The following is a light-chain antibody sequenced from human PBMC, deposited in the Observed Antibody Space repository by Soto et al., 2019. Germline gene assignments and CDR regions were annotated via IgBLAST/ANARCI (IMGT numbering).Light chain of an antibody. V-gene: IGKV1-5*03. CDR2: KAS. CDR3: QQYNSYST. Sequence: DIQMTQSPSTLSASVGDRVTITCRASQSISSWLAWYQQKPGKAPQLLIYKASNLESGVPSRFSGSGSGTEFTLTISSLQPADFATYYCQQYNSYSTFGQGTKVEIK. J-gene: IGKJ1*01. CDR1: QSISSW.